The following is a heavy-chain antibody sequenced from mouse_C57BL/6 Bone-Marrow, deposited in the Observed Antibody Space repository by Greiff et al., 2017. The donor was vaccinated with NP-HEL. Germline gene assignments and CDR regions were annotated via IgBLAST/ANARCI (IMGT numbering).Heavy chain of an antibody. CDR1: GFTFSDYY. J-gene: IGHJ1*03. Sequence: DVKLVESGGGLVQPGGSLKLSCAASGFTFSDYYMYWVRQTPEKRLEWVAYISNGGGSTYYPDTVKGRFTISRDNAKNTLYLQMSRLKSEDTAMYYCARPDYGSSYWYFDVGGTGTTVTVSS. CDR2: ISNGGGST. CDR3: ARPDYGSSYWYFDV. V-gene: IGHV5-12*01. D-gene: IGHD1-1*01.